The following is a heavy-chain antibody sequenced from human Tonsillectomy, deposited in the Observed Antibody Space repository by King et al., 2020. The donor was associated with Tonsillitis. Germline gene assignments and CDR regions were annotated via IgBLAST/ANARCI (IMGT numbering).Heavy chain of an antibody. D-gene: IGHD2-15*01. V-gene: IGHV7-4-1*02. CDR2: INTNTRNA. CDR1: GYSFTIYP. Sequence: VQLVQSGSELKKPGASVKVSCKASGYSFTIYPMSWVRQAPGQGLEWMGWINTNTRNATYAQGFTGRFVFSLDTSVSTAFLQITSLKAEDTAFYYCARVRSCGGCSCYDIDHWGQGTLVTVSS. J-gene: IGHJ4*02. CDR3: ARVRSCGGCSCYDIDH.